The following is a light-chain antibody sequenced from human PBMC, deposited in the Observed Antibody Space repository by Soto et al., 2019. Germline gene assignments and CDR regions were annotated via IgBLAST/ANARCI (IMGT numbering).Light chain of an antibody. V-gene: IGKV3-15*01. J-gene: IGKJ1*01. CDR1: QSVSSN. Sequence: EIVMTQSPATLSVSRGERATLSCRASQSVSSNLAWYQHNPGQAPRLLIYGASTRATGIPARFSGSGSGTEFTLTISSLQSEDFAVYYCQQYNNSWTFGQGTKVDI. CDR2: GAS. CDR3: QQYNNSWT.